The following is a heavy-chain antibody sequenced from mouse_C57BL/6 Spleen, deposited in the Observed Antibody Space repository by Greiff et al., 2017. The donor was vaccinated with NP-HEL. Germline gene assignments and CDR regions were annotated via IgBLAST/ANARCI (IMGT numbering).Heavy chain of an antibody. Sequence: EVQLVESGPGLVKPSQSLSLTCSVTGYSITSGYYWNWIRQFPGNKLEWMGYISYDGSNNYNPSLKNRISITRDTSKNQFFLKLNSVTTEDTATYYCARFYDYDEGGYYAMDYWGQGTSVTVSS. V-gene: IGHV3-6*01. CDR2: ISYDGSN. D-gene: IGHD2-4*01. CDR1: GYSITSGYY. J-gene: IGHJ4*01. CDR3: ARFYDYDEGGYYAMDY.